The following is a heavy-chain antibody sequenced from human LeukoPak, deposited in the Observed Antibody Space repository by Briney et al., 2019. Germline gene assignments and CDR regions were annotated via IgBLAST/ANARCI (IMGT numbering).Heavy chain of an antibody. CDR1: GFTFSTYW. D-gene: IGHD1-26*01. CDR3: TRDRSWSGYDY. V-gene: IGHV3-7*03. CDR2: IREDGSEI. Sequence: GGSLRLSCGASGFTFSTYWMTWVRQAPGKGLEWVANIREDGSEIFYVDSVKGRFTISSDNAKNSMYLQMNSLRVEDSGLYYCTRDRSWSGYDYWGQGTLVTVSS. J-gene: IGHJ4*02.